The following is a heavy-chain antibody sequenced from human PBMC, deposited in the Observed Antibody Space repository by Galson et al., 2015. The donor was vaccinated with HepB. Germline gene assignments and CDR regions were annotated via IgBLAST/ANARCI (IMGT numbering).Heavy chain of an antibody. CDR1: GFSFSNSA. V-gene: IGHV3-23*01. Sequence: SLRLSCAVSGFSFSNSAMTWVRQAPGRGLEWIPGISISGRNTYYADSVKGRFTISRDNSKNTVFLQMNSLRAEDTAVYYCAKEEVPNDYWGQGTLVTVSS. CDR3: AKEEVPNDY. J-gene: IGHJ4*02. CDR2: ISISGRNT. D-gene: IGHD4/OR15-4a*01.